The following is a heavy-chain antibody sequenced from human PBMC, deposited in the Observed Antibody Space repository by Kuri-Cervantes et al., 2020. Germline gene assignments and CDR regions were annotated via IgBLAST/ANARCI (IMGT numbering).Heavy chain of an antibody. Sequence: SETLSLTCAVSGGSISSSNWWSWVRQPPGKGLEWIGETYHSGSTNYNPSLKSRVTISVDKSKNQFSLKLSSVTAADTAVYYCASLWLVQVSGMDVWGQGTTVTVSS. V-gene: IGHV4-4*02. D-gene: IGHD6-19*01. CDR1: GGSISSSNW. J-gene: IGHJ6*02. CDR2: TYHSGST. CDR3: ASLWLVQVSGMDV.